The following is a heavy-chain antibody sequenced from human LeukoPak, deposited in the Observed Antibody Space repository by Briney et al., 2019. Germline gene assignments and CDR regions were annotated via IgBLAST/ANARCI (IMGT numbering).Heavy chain of an antibody. J-gene: IGHJ4*02. CDR1: GGSISSGSYY. D-gene: IGHD3-16*01. V-gene: IGHV4-61*02. CDR3: ARLITAFQAFDS. CDR2: IYTSGST. Sequence: PSETLSLTCTVSGGSISSGSYYWSWIRQPAGKGLEWIGRIYTSGSTNYNPSLKSRVTISHTSKNQFSLKLNSVTAADTAVYYCARLITAFQAFDSWGQGTLVTVSS.